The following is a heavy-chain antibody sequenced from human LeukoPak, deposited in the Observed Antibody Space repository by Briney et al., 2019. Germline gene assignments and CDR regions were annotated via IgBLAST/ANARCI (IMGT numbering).Heavy chain of an antibody. Sequence: PGGSLRLSCAASGFTFSSYSMNWVRQAPGKGLEWVSSISSSSSYIYYADSLKGRITISRDNAKNSLSLQMNSLRAEDTALYYCARAQTYGDSRLLLDYWGQGTLVTVSS. CDR2: ISSSSSYI. V-gene: IGHV3-21*04. J-gene: IGHJ4*02. CDR1: GFTFSSYS. D-gene: IGHD2-21*02. CDR3: ARAQTYGDSRLLLDY.